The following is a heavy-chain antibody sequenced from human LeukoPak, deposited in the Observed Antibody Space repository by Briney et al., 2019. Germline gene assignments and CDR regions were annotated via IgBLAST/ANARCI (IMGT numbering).Heavy chain of an antibody. CDR1: GVTFSVYS. CDR3: ARDARSRWIDY. D-gene: IGHD3-3*01. Sequence: GGSLRLSCAASGVTFSVYSMNWVRQAPGKGLEWVSSISSSSYIYYADSVKGRFTISRDNAKNSLYLQMNSLRAEDTAVYYCARDARSRWIDYWGQGTLVTVSS. CDR2: ISSSSYI. J-gene: IGHJ4*02. V-gene: IGHV3-21*01.